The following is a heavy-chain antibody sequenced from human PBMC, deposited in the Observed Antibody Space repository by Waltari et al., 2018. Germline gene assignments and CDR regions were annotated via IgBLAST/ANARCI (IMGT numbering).Heavy chain of an antibody. D-gene: IGHD3-16*01. V-gene: IGHV1-3*01. J-gene: IGHJ3*02. CDR3: ARVEGAAGLDI. Sequence: QVQLVQSGAEVKKPGASVKVSCKASGYTFTSYAMHWVRQAPGQRLEWMGWINAGNGNTKYSQKCQGRVTITRDTSASTAYMELSSLRAEDTAVYYCARVEGAAGLDIWGQGTMVTVSS. CDR1: GYTFTSYA. CDR2: INAGNGNT.